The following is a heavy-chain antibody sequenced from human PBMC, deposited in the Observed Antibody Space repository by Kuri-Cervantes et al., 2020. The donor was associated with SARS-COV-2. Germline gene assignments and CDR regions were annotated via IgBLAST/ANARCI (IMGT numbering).Heavy chain of an antibody. V-gene: IGHV3-23*01. D-gene: IGHD3-3*01. Sequence: GESLKISCAASGFTFSDSAMNWVRQAPGKGLEWVSAISGSGGSTYYADSVKGRFTISRDNSKNTLYLQMNSLRAEDTAVYYCAKDGSITIFGVIPPDDAFDIWGQGTMVTVSS. CDR1: GFTFSDSA. J-gene: IGHJ3*02. CDR3: AKDGSITIFGVIPPDDAFDI. CDR2: ISGSGGST.